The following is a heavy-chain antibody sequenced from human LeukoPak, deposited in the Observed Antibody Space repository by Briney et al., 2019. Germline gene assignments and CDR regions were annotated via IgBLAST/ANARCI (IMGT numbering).Heavy chain of an antibody. Sequence: GGSLRLSCGASGFTFRNVWMSWVRQAPGKGLEWVGRIKSKTDGGTTDDAAPVKGRFTISRDDSKNTLYLQMNSLTTEDTAVYYCTTASPGTLDYWGQGTLVTVSS. D-gene: IGHD6-13*01. CDR2: IKSKTDGGTT. CDR3: TTASPGTLDY. CDR1: GFTFRNVW. V-gene: IGHV3-15*01. J-gene: IGHJ4*02.